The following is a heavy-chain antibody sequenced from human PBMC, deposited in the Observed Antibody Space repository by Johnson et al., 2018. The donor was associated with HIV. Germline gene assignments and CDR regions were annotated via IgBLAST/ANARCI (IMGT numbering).Heavy chain of an antibody. D-gene: IGHD2-21*01. CDR3: ARERQAGVKGAFDI. CDR2: ISYDGSNK. Sequence: QMLLVESGGGVVQPGRSLRLSCAASGFTFSSYAMHWVRQAPGKGLEWVAAISYDGSNKYYASSVKGRFTISRDNSKNTLYLQINSLSTEDTAVYYCARERQAGVKGAFDIWGQGTMVTVSS. J-gene: IGHJ3*02. CDR1: GFTFSSYA. V-gene: IGHV3-30*04.